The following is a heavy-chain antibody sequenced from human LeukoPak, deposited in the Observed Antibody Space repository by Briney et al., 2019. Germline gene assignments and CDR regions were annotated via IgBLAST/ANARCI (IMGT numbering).Heavy chain of an antibody. CDR1: GFTVSSNY. Sequence: GSLRLSCAASGFTVSSNYMTWVRQSPGKGLEWVSVIYSGGSTYYADSVQGRFTISRDNSKHTLYLQMNSLRAEDTAVYYCARVLYYYDSRGYRQFDYWGQGTLVTVSS. D-gene: IGHD3-22*01. CDR2: IYSGGST. V-gene: IGHV3-53*01. J-gene: IGHJ4*02. CDR3: ARVLYYYDSRGYRQFDY.